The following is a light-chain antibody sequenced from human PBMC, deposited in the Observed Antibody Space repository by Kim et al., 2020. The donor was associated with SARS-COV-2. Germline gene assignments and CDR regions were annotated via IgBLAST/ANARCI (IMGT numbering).Light chain of an antibody. CDR3: QQYNIWWT. Sequence: LSVSPGETATLSCRASQSVGSRLAWYQQKPGQAPRLLIYGASTRASGIPARFSGSGSGTDFTLTISSLQSEDFAVYYCQQYNIWWTFGQGTKLEI. CDR1: QSVGSR. V-gene: IGKV3-15*01. CDR2: GAS. J-gene: IGKJ1*01.